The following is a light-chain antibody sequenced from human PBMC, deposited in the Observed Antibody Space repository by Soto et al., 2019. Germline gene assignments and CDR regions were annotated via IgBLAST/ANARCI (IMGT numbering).Light chain of an antibody. CDR2: RNN. CDR1: RSNIGSNY. CDR3: AAWDDSLSGAV. J-gene: IGLJ7*01. Sequence: QSVLTQPPSASGTPGQRVTISCSGRRSNIGSNYVYWYQQLPGTAPKLLIYRNNERPSGVPDRFSGSKSGTSASLAISGLRSDDEADYYCAAWDDSLSGAVFGGGTQLTVL. V-gene: IGLV1-47*01.